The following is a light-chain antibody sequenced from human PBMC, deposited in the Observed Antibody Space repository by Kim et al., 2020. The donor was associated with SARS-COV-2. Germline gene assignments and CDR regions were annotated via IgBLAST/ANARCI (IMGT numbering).Light chain of an antibody. CDR2: QTS. Sequence: SASVGDRVTITCRASQSFSSWLAWYQQKPGKAPKLLIYQTSNLESGVPSRFSGSGSGTEFTLPISSLQPDDFATYYCQQYNSYPYTFGQGTKLEI. CDR1: QSFSSW. CDR3: QQYNSYPYT. J-gene: IGKJ2*01. V-gene: IGKV1-5*03.